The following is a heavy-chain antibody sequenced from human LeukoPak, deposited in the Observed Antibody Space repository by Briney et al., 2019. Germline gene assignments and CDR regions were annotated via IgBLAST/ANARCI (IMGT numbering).Heavy chain of an antibody. D-gene: IGHD1-26*01. CDR3: ARGIGAFDI. V-gene: IGHV4-59*08. CDR2: IYYSGST. Sequence: SETLSLTCTVSGGSISSYYWSWIRQPPGKGLEWIGYIYYSGSTNYNPSLKSRVTISVDTSKNQFSLKLSSVTAADTAVYYCARGIGAFDIWGQGTMVTVSS. J-gene: IGHJ3*02. CDR1: GGSISSYY.